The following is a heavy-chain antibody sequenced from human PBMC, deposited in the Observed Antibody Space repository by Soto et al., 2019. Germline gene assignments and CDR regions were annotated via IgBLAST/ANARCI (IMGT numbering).Heavy chain of an antibody. CDR3: ARVVVPAAMRGGSKLLAGSWFDP. CDR1: GGSISSGGYS. D-gene: IGHD2-2*01. J-gene: IGHJ5*02. V-gene: IGHV4-30-2*01. Sequence: QLQLQESGSGLVKPSQTLSLTCAVSGGSISSGGYSWSWIRQPPGKGLEWIGYIYHSGSTYYNPSLKSRVTISVDRSKNQFSLKLSSVTAADTAVYYCARVVVPAAMRGGSKLLAGSWFDPWGQGTLVTVSS. CDR2: IYHSGST.